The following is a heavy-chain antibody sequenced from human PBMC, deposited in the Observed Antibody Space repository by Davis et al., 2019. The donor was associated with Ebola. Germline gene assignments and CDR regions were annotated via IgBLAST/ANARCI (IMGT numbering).Heavy chain of an antibody. J-gene: IGHJ3*02. CDR3: ARTSIVGTTTTASDI. Sequence: ASVKVSCKASGYTFKNYAIRWVRQAPGQGLEWMGWISAYNGNTNYAQILQGRVTMTTDTSTGTAYMELRSLRSDDTAVYFCARTSIVGTTTTASDIWGQGTKVTVSS. CDR1: GYTFKNYA. CDR2: ISAYNGNT. D-gene: IGHD1-26*01. V-gene: IGHV1-18*01.